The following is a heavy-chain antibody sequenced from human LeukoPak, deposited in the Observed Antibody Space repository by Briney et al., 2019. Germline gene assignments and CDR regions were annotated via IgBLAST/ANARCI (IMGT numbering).Heavy chain of an antibody. CDR3: ATGAASYYGD. CDR1: GYTFTGYY. Sequence: EASVKVSCKASGYTFTGYYMHWVRQAPGQGIEWMGWINPNSGDTNYAQKFQGRVTMARDTSINTVYMQLSRLRSDDTAVYYCATGAASYYGDWGQGTLVTVSS. CDR2: INPNSGDT. J-gene: IGHJ4*02. D-gene: IGHD1-26*01. V-gene: IGHV1-2*02.